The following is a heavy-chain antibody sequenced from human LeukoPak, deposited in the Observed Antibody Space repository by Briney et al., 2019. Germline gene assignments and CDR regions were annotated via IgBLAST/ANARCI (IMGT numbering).Heavy chain of an antibody. CDR2: INSDGSST. Sequence: PGGSLRLSCAASGFTFSSYWMHWVRQAPGKGLVWVSRINSDGSSTNYADSVKGRFTISRDSAKNTLYLQMNSLRAEDTAVYYCARKGVAAGTYDYWGQGTLVTVSS. CDR1: GFTFSSYW. V-gene: IGHV3-74*01. D-gene: IGHD6-13*01. CDR3: ARKGVAAGTYDY. J-gene: IGHJ4*02.